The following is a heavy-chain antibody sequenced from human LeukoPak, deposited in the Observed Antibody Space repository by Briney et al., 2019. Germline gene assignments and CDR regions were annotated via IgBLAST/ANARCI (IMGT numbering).Heavy chain of an antibody. J-gene: IGHJ5*02. CDR2: ISSSSSYI. CDR3: ASGQIAVVSRFDP. CDR1: GFTFSSYS. D-gene: IGHD6-19*01. Sequence: PGGSLRLSCAASGFTFSSYSMNWVRQAPGKGLEWVSSISSSSSYIYYADSVKGRFTISRDNAKNSLYLQMNSLRAEDTAVYYCASGQIAVVSRFDPWGQGTLVTVSS. V-gene: IGHV3-21*04.